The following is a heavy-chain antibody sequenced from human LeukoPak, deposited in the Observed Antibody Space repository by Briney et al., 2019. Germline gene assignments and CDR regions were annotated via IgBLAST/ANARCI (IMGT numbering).Heavy chain of an antibody. CDR1: GFTFSSYS. CDR3: ARDSVPDIWSGYFPTDAFDI. Sequence: PGGSLRLSCAASGFTFSSYSMNWVRQAPGKGLEWVSYISSSSSSIYYADSVKGRFTISRDNAKTSLYLQMYSLRAEDTAVYYCARDSVPDIWSGYFPTDAFDIWGQGTMVTVSS. J-gene: IGHJ3*02. V-gene: IGHV3-48*01. CDR2: ISSSSSSI. D-gene: IGHD3-3*01.